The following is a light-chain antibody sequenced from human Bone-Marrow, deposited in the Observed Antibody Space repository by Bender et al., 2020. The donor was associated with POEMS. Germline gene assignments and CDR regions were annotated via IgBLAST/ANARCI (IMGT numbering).Light chain of an antibody. CDR1: ALPRKY. V-gene: IGLV3-10*01. CDR3: YSTDSTGNHFWV. Sequence: SYELTQPHSVSVSPGQTARITCSGDALPRKYAYWYQQKSGQAPVLVIYEDSKRPSGIPERFSGSSSGTMATLTISGGQVDDEADDYCYSTDSTGNHFWVFGGGTKLTVL. J-gene: IGLJ3*02. CDR2: EDS.